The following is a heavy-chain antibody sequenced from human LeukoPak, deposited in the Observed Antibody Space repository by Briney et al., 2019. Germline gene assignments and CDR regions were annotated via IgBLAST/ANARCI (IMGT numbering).Heavy chain of an antibody. D-gene: IGHD3-22*01. V-gene: IGHV4-61*01. CDR2: IYYSGST. CDR1: GGSVSSGSYY. CDR3: ASWYYYDSSGYYYYYYGMDV. J-gene: IGHJ6*02. Sequence: SETLSLTCTVSGGSVSSGSYYWSWIRQPPGKGLEWIGYIYYSGSTNYNPSLKSRVTISVDTSKNQFSLKLSSVTAAGTAVYYCASWYYYDSSGYYYYYYGMDVWGQGTTVTVSS.